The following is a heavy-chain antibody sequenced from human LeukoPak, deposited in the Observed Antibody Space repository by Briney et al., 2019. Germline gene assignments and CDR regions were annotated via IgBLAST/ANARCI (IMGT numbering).Heavy chain of an antibody. V-gene: IGHV1-2*02. Sequence: ASVKVSCKASGYSFTDYFLHWVRQAPGQGLEWMGWINPKSGATNYAQRFQGRVTMTSDTSITTANMELSSLRSEDTAVYYCARGDYVGAFDIWGQGTMVTVSS. CDR2: INPKSGAT. CDR3: ARGDYVGAFDI. D-gene: IGHD3-16*01. CDR1: GYSFTDYF. J-gene: IGHJ3*02.